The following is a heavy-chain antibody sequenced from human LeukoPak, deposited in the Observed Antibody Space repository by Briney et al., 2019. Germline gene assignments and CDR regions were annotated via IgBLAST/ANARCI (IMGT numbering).Heavy chain of an antibody. CDR1: GFTFSSYA. CDR3: AKGGYCSGGSCCSGAFDI. J-gene: IGHJ3*02. V-gene: IGHV3-23*01. CDR2: ISGSGGST. D-gene: IGHD2-15*01. Sequence: GGSLRLSCAASGFTFSSYAMSWVRQAPGKGLEWVSAISGSGGSTYYADSVKGRFTISRDNSKNTLYLQMNSLRAEDTAVYYCAKGGYCSGGSCCSGAFDIWGQGTMVTVSS.